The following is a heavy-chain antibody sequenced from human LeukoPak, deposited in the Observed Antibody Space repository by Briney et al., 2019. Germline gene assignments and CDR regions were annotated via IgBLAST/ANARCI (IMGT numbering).Heavy chain of an antibody. Sequence: HTGGSLRLSCAASGFTFSSYSMNWVRQAPGKGLEWVSYISTSSSNIYYADSVKGRFTISRDNAKNSLYLQMNSLRDEDTAVYYCARDSYGHYYGSGSYYIGAFDIWGQGTMVTVSS. D-gene: IGHD3-10*01. J-gene: IGHJ3*02. CDR1: GFTFSSYS. CDR3: ARDSYGHYYGSGSYYIGAFDI. V-gene: IGHV3-48*02. CDR2: ISTSSSNI.